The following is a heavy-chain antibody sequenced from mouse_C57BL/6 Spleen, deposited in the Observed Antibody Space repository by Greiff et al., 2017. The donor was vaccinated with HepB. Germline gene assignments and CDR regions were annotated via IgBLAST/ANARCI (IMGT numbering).Heavy chain of an antibody. D-gene: IGHD2-2*01. J-gene: IGHJ2*01. V-gene: IGHV1-53*01. Sequence: VQLQQSGTELVKPGASVKLSCKASGYTFTSYWMHWVKQRPGQGLEWIGNINPSNGGTNYNEKFKSKATLTVDKSSSTAYMQLSSLTSEDSAVYYWARGAFGYDGGDYWGQGTTLTVSS. CDR1: GYTFTSYW. CDR2: INPSNGGT. CDR3: ARGAFGYDGGDY.